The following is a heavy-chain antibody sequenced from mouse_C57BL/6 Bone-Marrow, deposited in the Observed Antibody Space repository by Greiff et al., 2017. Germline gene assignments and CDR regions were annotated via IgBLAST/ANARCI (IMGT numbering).Heavy chain of an antibody. CDR3: ARYYYYGSSYAMDY. D-gene: IGHD1-1*01. J-gene: IGHJ4*01. CDR2: IYPGSGST. V-gene: IGHV1-55*01. CDR1: GYTFTSYW. Sequence: QVQLQQPGAELVKPGASVKMSCKASGYTFTSYWITWVKQRPGQGLEWLGDIYPGSGSTNYNAKFKSKATLTVDTSSSTAYMQLSSLTSEDSAVYYCARYYYYGSSYAMDYWGQGTSVTVSS.